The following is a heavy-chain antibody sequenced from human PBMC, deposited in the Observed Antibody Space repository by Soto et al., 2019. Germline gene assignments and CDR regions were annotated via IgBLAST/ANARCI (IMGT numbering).Heavy chain of an antibody. J-gene: IGHJ5*02. CDR3: AREVDVGYSNWFDP. V-gene: IGHV3-7*01. CDR2: IKQDGSEK. Sequence: GGSLRLSCAASGFTFSSYWMSWVRQAPGKGLEWVANIKQDGSEKYYVDSVKGRFTISRDNAKNSLYLQMNSLRAEDTAVYYCAREVDVGYSNWFDPWGQGTLVTVSS. D-gene: IGHD5-18*01. CDR1: GFTFSSYW.